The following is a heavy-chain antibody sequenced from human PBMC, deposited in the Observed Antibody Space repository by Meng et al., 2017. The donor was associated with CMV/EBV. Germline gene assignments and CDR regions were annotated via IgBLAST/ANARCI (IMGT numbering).Heavy chain of an antibody. D-gene: IGHD3-3*01. J-gene: IGHJ6*02. Sequence: ASVKVSCKASGYTFTSYGISWVRQAPGQGLEWMGWISAYNGNTNYAQKLQGRVTMTTDTSTSTAYMELRSLRSDDTAVYYCAREGQLEWFRISSYGMDVWGQETTVTVSS. CDR3: AREGQLEWFRISSYGMDV. CDR2: ISAYNGNT. CDR1: GYTFTSYG. V-gene: IGHV1-18*01.